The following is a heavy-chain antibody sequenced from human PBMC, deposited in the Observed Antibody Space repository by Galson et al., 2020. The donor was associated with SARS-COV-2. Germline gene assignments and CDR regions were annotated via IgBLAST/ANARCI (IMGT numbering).Heavy chain of an antibody. V-gene: IGHV3-30-3*01. CDR2: LAHDGSNI. Sequence: GGSLRLSCAASGFTFRSYPMQWVRQAPGKGLEWLAVLAHDGSNIYYADSVKGRFTISRDNSKNTLYLQMDSLRTDDTAVYYCVREVQLSGSWKVVDYGGQGSLVTVSS. CDR3: VREVQLSGSWKVVDY. J-gene: IGHJ4*02. D-gene: IGHD6-13*01. CDR1: GFTFRSYP.